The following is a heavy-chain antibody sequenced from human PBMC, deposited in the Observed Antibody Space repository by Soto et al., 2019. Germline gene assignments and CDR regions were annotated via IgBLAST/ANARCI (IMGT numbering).Heavy chain of an antibody. Sequence: QVQLVESGGGVVQPGRSLRLSCAASGFTFSSYGMHWVRQAPGKGLEWVAVISYDGSNKYYADSVKGRFTISRDNSKNTLYLQMNSLRAEDTAVYYCAKEGRGGSGWYCHYWGQGTLVTVSS. D-gene: IGHD6-19*01. J-gene: IGHJ4*02. CDR3: AKEGRGGSGWYCHY. CDR1: GFTFSSYG. V-gene: IGHV3-30*18. CDR2: ISYDGSNK.